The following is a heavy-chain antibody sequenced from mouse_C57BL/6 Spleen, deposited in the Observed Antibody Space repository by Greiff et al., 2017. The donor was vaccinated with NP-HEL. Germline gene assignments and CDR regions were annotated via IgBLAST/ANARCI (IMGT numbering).Heavy chain of an antibody. CDR1: GYAFSSYW. V-gene: IGHV1-80*01. D-gene: IGHD1-1*01. J-gene: IGHJ4*01. Sequence: QVQLQQSGAELVKPGASVKISCKASGYAFSSYWMNWVKQRPGKGLEWIGQIYPGDGDTNYNGKFKGKATLTADKSSSTAYMQLSSLTSEDSAVYFCARRDYGSSSYYYAMDYWGQGTSVTVSS. CDR2: IYPGDGDT. CDR3: ARRDYGSSSYYYAMDY.